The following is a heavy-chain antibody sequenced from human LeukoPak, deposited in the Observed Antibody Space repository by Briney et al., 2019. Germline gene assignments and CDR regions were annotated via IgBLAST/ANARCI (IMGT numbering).Heavy chain of an antibody. Sequence: PGGSLRLSCAASGVTFSSYELNWVRQTPGKGLEWVSYISSSGSSIYYADSVKGRFTISRDNAKNSLCLQMNSLRAEDTAVYYCARQYYYDTSGYDAFDIWGQGTMVTVSS. D-gene: IGHD3-22*01. J-gene: IGHJ3*02. V-gene: IGHV3-48*03. CDR2: ISSSGSSI. CDR1: GVTFSSYE. CDR3: ARQYYYDTSGYDAFDI.